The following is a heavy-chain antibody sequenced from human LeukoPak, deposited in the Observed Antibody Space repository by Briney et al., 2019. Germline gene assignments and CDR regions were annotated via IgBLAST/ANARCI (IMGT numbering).Heavy chain of an antibody. V-gene: IGHV3-66*01. CDR2: IYSGGGT. CDR1: GFTVSTNY. D-gene: IGHD4-17*01. Sequence: PGGSLRLSCAASGFTVSTNYMSWVRQAPGKGLEWVSLIYSGGGTYYADSVKGRFTISRDNSRNTLSLQMNSLRVDDTAVYYCARGFLWVTRGGYFDYGGQGALAPVSS. CDR3: ARGFLWVTRGGYFDY. J-gene: IGHJ4*03.